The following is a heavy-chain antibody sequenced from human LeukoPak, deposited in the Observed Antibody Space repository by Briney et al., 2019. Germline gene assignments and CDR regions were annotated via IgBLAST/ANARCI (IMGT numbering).Heavy chain of an antibody. J-gene: IGHJ4*02. CDR3: ARMQGYSYSDY. Sequence: ASVKVSCKASGYTFTGYYMHWVRQAPGQGLEWMGWINPNSGGTNYAQKFQGWVTMTRDTSISTAYMELSSLRSEDTAVYYCARMQGYSYSDYWGQGTLVTVSS. CDR1: GYTFTGYY. CDR2: INPNSGGT. V-gene: IGHV1-2*04. D-gene: IGHD5-18*01.